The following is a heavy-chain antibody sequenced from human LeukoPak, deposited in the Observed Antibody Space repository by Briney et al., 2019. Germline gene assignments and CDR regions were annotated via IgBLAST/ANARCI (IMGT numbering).Heavy chain of an antibody. CDR3: ARAAYSSGPSPRNWFDP. D-gene: IGHD3-22*01. V-gene: IGHV1-2*02. J-gene: IGHJ5*02. CDR2: INPNSGGT. Sequence: ASVKVSCKASGYTFTGYYMHWVRQAPGQGLEWMGWINPNSGGTNYAQKFQGRVTMTRDMSTSTIYMELSSLRSEDTAVYYCARAAYSSGPSPRNWFDPWGQGTLVTVSS. CDR1: GYTFTGYY.